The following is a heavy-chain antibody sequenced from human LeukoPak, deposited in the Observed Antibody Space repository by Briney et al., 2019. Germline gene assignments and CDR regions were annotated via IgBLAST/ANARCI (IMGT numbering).Heavy chain of an antibody. V-gene: IGHV1-18*01. CDR2: VSVYDGKT. J-gene: IGHJ4*02. CDR3: ARLDYASGSYYSAPLDH. D-gene: IGHD3-10*01. Sequence: ASVKVSCKTDGYTFNNFGISWVRQAPGQGLEWLGWVSVYDGKTNYAQTAQDRVTMTTDTSTGTAYMDLRSLRSDDTAIYYCARLDYASGSYYSAPLDHWGQGTLVTVSS. CDR1: GYTFNNFG.